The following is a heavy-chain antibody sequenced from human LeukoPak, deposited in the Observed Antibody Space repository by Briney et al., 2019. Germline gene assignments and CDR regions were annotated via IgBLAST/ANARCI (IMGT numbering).Heavy chain of an antibody. Sequence: PSQSLSLTCTVSGGSISSGSYYWSWIRQPAGKGLEWIGRIYTSGSTNYNPSLKSRVTISVDTSKNQFSLKLSSVTAADTAVYYCAGTLMVRGVIGFDYWGQGTLVTVSS. D-gene: IGHD3-10*01. CDR1: GGSISSGSYY. CDR3: AGTLMVRGVIGFDY. CDR2: IYTSGST. V-gene: IGHV4-61*02. J-gene: IGHJ4*02.